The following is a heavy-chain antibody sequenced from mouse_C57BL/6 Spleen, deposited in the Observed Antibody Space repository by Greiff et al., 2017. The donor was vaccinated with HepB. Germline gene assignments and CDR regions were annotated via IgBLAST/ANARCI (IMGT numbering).Heavy chain of an antibody. V-gene: IGHV1-55*01. CDR1: GYTFTSYW. J-gene: IGHJ1*03. Sequence: VKLQQPGAELVKPGASVKMSCKASGYTFTSYWITWVKPRPGQGLEWIGDIYPGSGSTNYNEKFKRKATLTVDTSSSTAYMQLSSLTSEDSAVYYCARSGYYGSSYWYFDVWGTGTTVTVSS. D-gene: IGHD1-1*01. CDR2: IYPGSGST. CDR3: ARSGYYGSSYWYFDV.